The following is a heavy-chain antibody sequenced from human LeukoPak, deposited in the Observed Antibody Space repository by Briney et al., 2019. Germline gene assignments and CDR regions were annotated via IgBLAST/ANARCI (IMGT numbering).Heavy chain of an antibody. J-gene: IGHJ4*02. CDR1: VGSILTTNW. CDR3: ARESGAFCPFGF. CDR2: VHLSGAS. D-gene: IGHD1-26*01. Sequence: SGSLSLTCAESVGSILTTNWWSWFPQPPGKGLKWMGEVHLSGASNYNPSLKSRVGMSIDNSKNQLSRKLTSVTAADTAIYYCARESGAFCPFGFWGQGTLVTVSS. V-gene: IGHV4-4*02.